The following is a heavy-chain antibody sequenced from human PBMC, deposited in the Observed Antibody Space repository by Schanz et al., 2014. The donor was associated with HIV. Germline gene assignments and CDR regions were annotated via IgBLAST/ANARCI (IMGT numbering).Heavy chain of an antibody. CDR2: MRGSDDST. Sequence: EVQLLESGGGLVQPGESLRLSCAVSGFRFSSHAMTWVRQAPGKGLEWVSGMRGSDDSTFYADSGKGRFTISRDNSKNTLYLQMNSLRAEDTAVYYCTKEVPPDVWGQGTTVTVSS. CDR3: TKEVPPDV. J-gene: IGHJ6*02. V-gene: IGHV3-23*01. CDR1: GFRFSSHA. D-gene: IGHD1-1*01.